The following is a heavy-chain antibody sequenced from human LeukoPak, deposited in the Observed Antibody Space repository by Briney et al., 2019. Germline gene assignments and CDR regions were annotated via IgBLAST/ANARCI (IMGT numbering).Heavy chain of an antibody. CDR2: ISSSGSVI. D-gene: IGHD3-10*01. V-gene: IGHV3-48*03. CDR1: GFAFSSYE. Sequence: GGSLRLSCAASGFAFSSYEMNWVRQAPGKGLEWVSYISSSGSVIYYADSVKGRFTISRDNAKNSLYLQMNSLRAEDTAVYYCATLGSMVRGVDYYWGQGTLVTVSS. J-gene: IGHJ4*02. CDR3: ATLGSMVRGVDYY.